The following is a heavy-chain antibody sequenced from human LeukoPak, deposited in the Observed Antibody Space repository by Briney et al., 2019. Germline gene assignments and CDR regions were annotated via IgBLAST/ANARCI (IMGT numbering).Heavy chain of an antibody. CDR3: ARLTYGDYAFDI. D-gene: IGHD4-17*01. CDR1: GSTVSSNY. V-gene: IGHV3-66*01. CDR2: IYSGGST. J-gene: IGHJ3*02. Sequence: GGSLRLSCAASGSTVSSNYMSWVRQAPGKGLEWVSVIYSGGSTYYADSVKGRFTISRDNSKNTLYLQMNSLRAEDTAVYYCARLTYGDYAFDIWGQGTMVTVSS.